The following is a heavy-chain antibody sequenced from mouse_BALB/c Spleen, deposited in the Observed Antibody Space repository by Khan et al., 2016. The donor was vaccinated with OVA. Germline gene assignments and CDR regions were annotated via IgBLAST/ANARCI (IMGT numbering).Heavy chain of an antibody. D-gene: IGHD2-3*01. V-gene: IGHV14-3*02. Sequence: VQLKESGAELVKPGASVKLSCTASGFNIKDSYIHWVKQRPEQGLEWIGRIAPANGNTEYDPKFQGKATITADTSSNTSYLQLSSLTSEDSAVDYCAQPSYDPRYFEVWGAGTTVTVSS. CDR2: IAPANGNT. CDR3: AQPSYDPRYFEV. CDR1: GFNIKDSY. J-gene: IGHJ1*01.